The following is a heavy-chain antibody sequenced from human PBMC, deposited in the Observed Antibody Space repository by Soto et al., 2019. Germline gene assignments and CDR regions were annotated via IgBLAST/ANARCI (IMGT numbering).Heavy chain of an antibody. CDR3: ARSSGGVFGIIIEGSNWLAP. CDR1: GYSFPNRW. J-gene: IGHJ5*02. Sequence: PGESLKISCEGVGYSFPNRWIAWVRQMPERGLEWMGTIYPGDSDMRYSPSFRGQVTISVDKSINTAYLQWGSLKASDTAVYYCARSSGGVFGIIIEGSNWLAPWGQGSLVTVS. D-gene: IGHD3-16*02. CDR2: IYPGDSDM. V-gene: IGHV5-51*01.